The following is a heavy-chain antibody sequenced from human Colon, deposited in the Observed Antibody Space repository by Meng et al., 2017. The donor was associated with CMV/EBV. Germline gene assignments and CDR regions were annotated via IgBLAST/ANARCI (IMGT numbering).Heavy chain of an antibody. J-gene: IGHJ4*02. CDR1: FTFSPYS. CDR3: ARDQSSKDLIVVPAVDY. Sequence: FTFSPYSMNWVRQAPGKGLEWVSSISSSGSYIYYADSVKGRFTISRDNAKNSLYLQVNSLRAEDTAVYYCARDQSSKDLIVVPAVDYWGQGTLVTVSS. CDR2: ISSSGSYI. D-gene: IGHD2-2*01. V-gene: IGHV3-21*01.